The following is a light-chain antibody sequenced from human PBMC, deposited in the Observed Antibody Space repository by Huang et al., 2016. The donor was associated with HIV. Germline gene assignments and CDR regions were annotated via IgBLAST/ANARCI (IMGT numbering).Light chain of an antibody. V-gene: IGKV3-20*01. CDR2: GAS. Sequence: EIVLTQSPGILSLSPGESATLSCRASQSVFNNNDLAWYQQKPGQAPRRLIFGASSTATGISDRFRGSGSGTDFTLTISRLEPEDFAVYYCQQYGSSLAFGPGTKVEIK. CDR3: QQYGSSLA. J-gene: IGKJ1*01. CDR1: QSVFNNN.